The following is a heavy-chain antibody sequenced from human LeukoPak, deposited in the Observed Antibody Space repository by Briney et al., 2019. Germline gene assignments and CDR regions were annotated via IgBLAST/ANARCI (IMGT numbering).Heavy chain of an antibody. Sequence: PGGSLRLSCAASGFTFSSYSMNWVRQAPGKGLEWVSSISSSSSYIYYADSVKGRFTISRDNSEKTLDLQMNGLKAEDTAVYYCARGTHYYDSSGYYSGGLGYWGRGTLVTVSS. CDR2: ISSSSSYI. CDR3: ARGTHYYDSSGYYSGGLGY. CDR1: GFTFSSYS. J-gene: IGHJ4*02. D-gene: IGHD3-22*01. V-gene: IGHV3-21*01.